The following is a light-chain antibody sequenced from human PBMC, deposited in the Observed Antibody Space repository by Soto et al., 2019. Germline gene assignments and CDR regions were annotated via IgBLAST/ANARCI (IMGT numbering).Light chain of an antibody. V-gene: IGKV3-20*01. J-gene: IGKJ2*01. CDR1: QSVSSNC. Sequence: EIVLTQSPGTLSLSPGERATLSCRASQSVSSNCLAWYQQKPGQAPRLLIYGASSRATGIPDRFSGSGSGTDFTLTISRLEPQDFAVFYCQQYGSAPRTFGQGTKLEIK. CDR3: QQYGSAPRT. CDR2: GAS.